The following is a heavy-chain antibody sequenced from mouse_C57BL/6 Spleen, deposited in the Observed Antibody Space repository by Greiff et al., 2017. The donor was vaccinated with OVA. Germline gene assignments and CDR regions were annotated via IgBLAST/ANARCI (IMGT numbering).Heavy chain of an antibody. J-gene: IGHJ3*01. V-gene: IGHV2-3*01. Sequence: VMLVESGPGLVAPSPCLSISCTASGFSLTSYGVSWVRQPPGKGLEWLGVIWGDGSTNYHSALISRLSISKDNSNSQVVLKLSSLQTDDTATYYCAKGPIYYGNYLAYWGQGTLVTVSA. CDR3: AKGPIYYGNYLAY. CDR1: GFSLTSYG. D-gene: IGHD2-1*01. CDR2: IWGDGST.